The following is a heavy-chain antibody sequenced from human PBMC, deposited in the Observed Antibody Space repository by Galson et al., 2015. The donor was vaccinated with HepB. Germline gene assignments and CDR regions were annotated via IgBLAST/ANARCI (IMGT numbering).Heavy chain of an antibody. D-gene: IGHD2-21*01. Sequence: LSLTCTVSGGSISNYFWSWIRQPPGKGLEWIGYTYYSGSTNYDPSLKSRVTISVDTSKNQFSLKLSSVTAADTAVYYCARHLAGVVLYGMDVWGQGTTVTVSS. CDR2: TYYSGST. J-gene: IGHJ6*02. V-gene: IGHV4-59*08. CDR1: GGSISNYF. CDR3: ARHLAGVVLYGMDV.